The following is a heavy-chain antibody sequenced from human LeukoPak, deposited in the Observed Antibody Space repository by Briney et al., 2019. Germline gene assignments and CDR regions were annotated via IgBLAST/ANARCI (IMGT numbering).Heavy chain of an antibody. Sequence: GGSLRLSCAASGFTFSGSAMHWVRQASGKGLEWVGRIRSKANNYATAYAASAKGRFTISRDDSRNTAYLQMNSLKTEDTAVYYCTSGGYCSSTSCYGENWGQGTLVTVSS. CDR3: TSGGYCSSTSCYGEN. D-gene: IGHD2-2*01. CDR2: IRSKANNYAT. J-gene: IGHJ4*02. V-gene: IGHV3-73*01. CDR1: GFTFSGSA.